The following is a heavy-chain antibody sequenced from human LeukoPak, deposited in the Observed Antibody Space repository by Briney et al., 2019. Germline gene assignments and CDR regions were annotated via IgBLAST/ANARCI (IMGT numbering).Heavy chain of an antibody. CDR3: ASVRYSSGWYSTDYYYYMDV. CDR1: GYSISSGYY. D-gene: IGHD6-19*01. V-gene: IGHV4-38-2*02. Sequence: SETLSLTCTVSGYSISSGYYWGWIRPPPGKGLEWIGSIYYSGSTYYNPSLKSRVTISVDTSKNQFSLKLSSVTAADTAVYYCASVRYSSGWYSTDYYYYMDVWGKGTTVTISS. CDR2: IYYSGST. J-gene: IGHJ6*03.